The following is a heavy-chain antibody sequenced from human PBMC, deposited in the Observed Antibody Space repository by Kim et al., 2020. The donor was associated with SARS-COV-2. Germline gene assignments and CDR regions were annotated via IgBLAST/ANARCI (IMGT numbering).Heavy chain of an antibody. CDR1: GFTFSTYA. J-gene: IGHJ4*02. CDR3: AKDRGEWQPNGGGLDS. D-gene: IGHD3-3*01. CDR2: NSASGNIT. Sequence: GGSLRLSCAASGFTFSTYAMSWVRQGSGKGLEWVSANSASGNITYYADSVKGRFSISRDNSKNTLYLWMTSLRPEDTAVYYCAKDRGEWQPNGGGLDSWGQGTLVTVSS. V-gene: IGHV3-23*01.